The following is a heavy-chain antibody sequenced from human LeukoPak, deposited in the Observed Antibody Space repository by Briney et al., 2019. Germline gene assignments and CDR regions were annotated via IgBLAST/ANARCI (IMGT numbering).Heavy chain of an antibody. CDR3: AKRLSSGSYFAAFDY. CDR2: ISGSGGTT. CDR1: GFTFSSYA. J-gene: IGHJ4*02. D-gene: IGHD1-26*01. V-gene: IGHV3-23*01. Sequence: GGSLRLSCVASGFTFSSYAMSRVRQAPGKGLEWVSTISGSGGTTYHADSVKGRFTISRDNSKNTLYVQMNSLRAEDTAIYYCAKRLSSGSYFAAFDYWGQGTLVTVSS.